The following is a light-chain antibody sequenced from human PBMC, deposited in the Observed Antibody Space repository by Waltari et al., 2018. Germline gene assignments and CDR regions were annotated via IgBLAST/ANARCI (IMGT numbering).Light chain of an antibody. CDR1: SGSVSSSYF. V-gene: IGLV8-61*01. CDR2: IAN. CDR3: VLYVVSGLWV. J-gene: IGLJ3*02. Sequence: QTVVTQEPSFSVFPGGTVTLTCGLSSGSVSSSYFPSWVQQTPGQAHRTLIYIANPRGSGGPERFSGSILGNKAALTITGAQADDESDYYCVLYVVSGLWVLGGGTKLTVL.